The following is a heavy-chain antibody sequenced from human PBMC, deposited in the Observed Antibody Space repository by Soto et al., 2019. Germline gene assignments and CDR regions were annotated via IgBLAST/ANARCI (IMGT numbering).Heavy chain of an antibody. CDR2: IYYSGST. V-gene: IGHV4-31*03. Sequence: SETLSLTCTVSGGSISSGGYYWSWIRQHPGKGLGWIGYIYYSGSTYYNPSLKSRVTISVDTSKNQFSLKLSSVTAADTAVYYCARSPRYCSSTSCYVNYWGQGTLVTVSS. J-gene: IGHJ4*02. CDR1: GGSISSGGYY. D-gene: IGHD2-2*01. CDR3: ARSPRYCSSTSCYVNY.